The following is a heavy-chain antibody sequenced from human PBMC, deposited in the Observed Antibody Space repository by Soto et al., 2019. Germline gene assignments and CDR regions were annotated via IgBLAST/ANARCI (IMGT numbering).Heavy chain of an antibody. Sequence: SETLCLTCAVYGGFLSESYWTWIRQPPGKGLEWIGEINHVGGTNYNPSLKSRVTMSVDTSPNQFSLKLSSVTAADTAVYYCARIFSSIAARRYYYYGMDVWGQGNTVTVSS. D-gene: IGHD6-6*01. J-gene: IGHJ6*02. V-gene: IGHV4-34*01. CDR2: INHVGGT. CDR1: GGFLSESY. CDR3: ARIFSSIAARRYYYYGMDV.